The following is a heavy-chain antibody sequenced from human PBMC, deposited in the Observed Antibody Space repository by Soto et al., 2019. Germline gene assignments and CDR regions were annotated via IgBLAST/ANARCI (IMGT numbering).Heavy chain of an antibody. D-gene: IGHD2-2*01. V-gene: IGHV4-38-2*02. CDR3: AREQYCSSTSCYEYYYYYYGMDV. CDR1: GYSISSGYY. Sequence: LETLSLTCAVSGYSISSGYYWGWLRQPPGKGLEWIGSIYHSGSTYYNPSLKSRVTISVDTSKNQFSLKLSSVTAADTAVYSCAREQYCSSTSCYEYYYYYYGMDVWGQGTTVT. CDR2: IYHSGST. J-gene: IGHJ6*02.